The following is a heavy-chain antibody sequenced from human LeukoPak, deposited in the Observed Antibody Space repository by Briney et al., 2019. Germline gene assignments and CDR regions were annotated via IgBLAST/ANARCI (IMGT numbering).Heavy chain of an antibody. Sequence: SETLSLTCTVSGGSISSSSYYWGWIRQPPGKGLEWIGSIYYSGSTYYNPSLKSRVTISVDTSKNQFSLKLSSVTAADTAVYYCARLHCSSTSCYNPWVDYWGQGTLVTVSS. V-gene: IGHV4-39*01. CDR2: IYYSGST. CDR3: ARLHCSSTSCYNPWVDY. CDR1: GGSISSSSYY. J-gene: IGHJ4*02. D-gene: IGHD2-2*02.